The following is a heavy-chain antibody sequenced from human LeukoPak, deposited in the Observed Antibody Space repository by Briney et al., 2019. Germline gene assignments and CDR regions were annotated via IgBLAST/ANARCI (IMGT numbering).Heavy chain of an antibody. J-gene: IGHJ6*02. D-gene: IGHD2-15*01. Sequence: ASVKVSCKASGYTFTSYGISWVRQAPGQGLEWMGWISAYNGNTNYAQKLQGRVTMTTDTSTSTAYMELRSLRSDDTAVYYCAYSYSVGGDYYYGMDVWGQGTTVIVSS. CDR2: ISAYNGNT. V-gene: IGHV1-18*01. CDR3: AYSYSVGGDYYYGMDV. CDR1: GYTFTSYG.